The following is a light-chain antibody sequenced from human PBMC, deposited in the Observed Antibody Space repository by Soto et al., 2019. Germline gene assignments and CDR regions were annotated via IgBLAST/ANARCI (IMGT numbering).Light chain of an antibody. J-gene: IGKJ1*01. CDR3: QQNHNCPRT. V-gene: IGKV1-6*01. CDR2: GAS. Sequence: AIQMTQSPSCLSASVGDRVSITCRASQDISDDVGWYQQTPGKAPKLLISGASRLQSGVPSRFSGSGSGAAFTLTITSLRPEDSATYYCQQNHNCPRTFGQGTKVDIK. CDR1: QDISDD.